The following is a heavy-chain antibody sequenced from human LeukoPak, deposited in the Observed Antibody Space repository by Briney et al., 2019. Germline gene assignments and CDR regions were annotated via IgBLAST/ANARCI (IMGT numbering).Heavy chain of an antibody. V-gene: IGHV4-39*01. CDR1: GGSISGSSYY. CDR3: ARGVLVVVATWFDP. Sequence: SETLSLTCTVSGGSISGSSYYWGWIRQHPGKGLEWIGSMYYSGSTYYNPSLKSRVTVSVDTSKNQFSLKLSSVTAADTAVYYCARGVLVVVATWFDPWGQGTLVTVSS. CDR2: MYYSGST. J-gene: IGHJ5*02. D-gene: IGHD2-15*01.